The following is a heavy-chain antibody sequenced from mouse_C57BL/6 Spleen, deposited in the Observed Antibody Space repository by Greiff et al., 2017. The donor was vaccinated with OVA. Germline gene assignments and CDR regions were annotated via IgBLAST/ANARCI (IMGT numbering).Heavy chain of an antibody. D-gene: IGHD1-1*01. CDR2: IDPSDSYT. CDR1: GYTFTSYW. CDR3: ARPDGIYYYGSSYGWFAY. V-gene: IGHV1-69*01. J-gene: IGHJ3*01. Sequence: QVQLQQPGAELVMPGASVKLSCKASGYTFTSYWMHWVKQRPGQGLEWIGEIDPSDSYTNYNQKFKGKSTLTVDKSYSTAYMQLSSLTSEDSAVYYCARPDGIYYYGSSYGWFAYWGQGTLVTVSA.